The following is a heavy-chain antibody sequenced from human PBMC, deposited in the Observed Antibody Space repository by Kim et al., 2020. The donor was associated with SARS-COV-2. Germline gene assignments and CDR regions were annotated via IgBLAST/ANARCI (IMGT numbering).Heavy chain of an antibody. CDR3: ATLSPSPVLRYFDWLSGGMDV. CDR2: ISWDGGSI. CDR1: GFTFDDYA. J-gene: IGHJ6*02. Sequence: GGSLRLSCAASGFTFDDYAMHWVRQAPGKGLEWVSGISWDGGSIGYADSVKGRFTISRDNAKNSLYLQMNSLRAEDTALYYCATLSPSPVLRYFDWLSGGMDVWGHGTTVTVSS. V-gene: IGHV3-9*01. D-gene: IGHD3-9*01.